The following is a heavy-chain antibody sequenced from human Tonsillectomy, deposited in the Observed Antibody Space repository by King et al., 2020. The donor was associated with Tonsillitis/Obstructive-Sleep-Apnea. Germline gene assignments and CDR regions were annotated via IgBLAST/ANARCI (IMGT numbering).Heavy chain of an antibody. J-gene: IGHJ3*01. D-gene: IGHD6-13*01. CDR2: ISWNSGST. CDR1: GFTFDDYA. V-gene: IGHV3-9*01. Sequence: VQLVGSGGGFVQPGRSLRLSCAASGFTFDDYAMYWVRQAPGKGLEWVSGISWNSGSTAYADSVKGRFTISRDNAKNSLYLQMNSLRAEDTALYYCAKDLIIAVSGTPGDAFDFWGQGTMVTVSS. CDR3: AKDLIIAVSGTPGDAFDF.